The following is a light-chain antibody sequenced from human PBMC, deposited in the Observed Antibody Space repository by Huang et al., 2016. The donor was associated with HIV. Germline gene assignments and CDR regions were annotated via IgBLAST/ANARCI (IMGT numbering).Light chain of an antibody. V-gene: IGKV1-39*01. CDR1: QTIDNY. J-gene: IGKJ2*01. Sequence: DIQMTQSPLSLSASVGDRVTITCRASQTIDNYLNWYQQKPGKAPKLLIYSASNLQSGVPSRFSGSASGTYFALTINNLQPDDFATYYCQQAYTTPIYTFGQGTNLDIK. CDR2: SAS. CDR3: QQAYTTPIYT.